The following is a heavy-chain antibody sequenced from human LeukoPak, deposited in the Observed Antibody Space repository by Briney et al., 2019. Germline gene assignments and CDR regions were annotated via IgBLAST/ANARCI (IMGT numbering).Heavy chain of an antibody. CDR3: AREMLSYGAGSYYNWFDP. D-gene: IGHD3-10*01. J-gene: IGHJ5*02. V-gene: IGHV4-59*01. Sequence: SETLSLTCTVSGGSISSYYWSWIRQPPGKGLEWIGHIHYSGSTNHNPSLKSRVTISVDTSKKQFSLKLNSVTAADTAVYYCAREMLSYGAGSYYNWFDPWGQGTLVTVSS. CDR1: GGSISSYY. CDR2: IHYSGST.